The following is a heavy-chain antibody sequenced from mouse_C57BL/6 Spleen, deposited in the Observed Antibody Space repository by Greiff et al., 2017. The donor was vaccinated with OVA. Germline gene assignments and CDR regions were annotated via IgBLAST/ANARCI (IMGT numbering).Heavy chain of an antibody. CDR2: ISSGSSTI. V-gene: IGHV5-17*01. Sequence: EVKLMESGGGLVKPGGSLKLSCAASGFTFSDYGMHWVRQAPEKGLEWVAYISSGSSTIYYAETVKGRFTISRDNAKNTLFLQMTSLRSEDTAIYYCAREGQAWFAYWGQGTLVTVSA. J-gene: IGHJ3*01. D-gene: IGHD6-1*01. CDR1: GFTFSDYG. CDR3: AREGQAWFAY.